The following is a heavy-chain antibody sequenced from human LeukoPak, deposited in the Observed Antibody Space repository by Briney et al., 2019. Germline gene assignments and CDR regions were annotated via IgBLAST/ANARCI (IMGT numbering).Heavy chain of an antibody. CDR2: IYHSGST. D-gene: IGHD2-21*02. Sequence: KPSETLSLTCAVYGGSFSGYYWSWIRQPPGKGLEWIGSIYHSGSTYYNPSLKSRVTISVDTSKNQFSLKLSSVTAADTAVYYCARGIVVVTAIDQYYFDYWGQGTLVTVSS. CDR3: ARGIVVVTAIDQYYFDY. V-gene: IGHV4-34*01. J-gene: IGHJ4*02. CDR1: GGSFSGYY.